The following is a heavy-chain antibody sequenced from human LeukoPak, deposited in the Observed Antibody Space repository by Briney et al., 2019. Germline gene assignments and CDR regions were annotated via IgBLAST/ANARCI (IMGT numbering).Heavy chain of an antibody. CDR3: AKDRGVTVYDY. Sequence: GESLRLSCAASGFTFSSYVMRWVPPSPGKPLEWFSAISGSGGSTYYADSVTGRFTISRDNSKNTLYRQMNSLRAEDTAVYYCAKDRGVTVYDYWGQGTLVTVSS. J-gene: IGHJ4*02. V-gene: IGHV3-23*01. D-gene: IGHD5-18*01. CDR1: GFTFSSYV. CDR2: ISGSGGST.